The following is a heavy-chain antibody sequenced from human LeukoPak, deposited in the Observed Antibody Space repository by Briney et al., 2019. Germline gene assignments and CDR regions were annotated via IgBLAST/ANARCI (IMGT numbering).Heavy chain of an antibody. CDR2: ISGSGATT. CDR1: GFTFSTYA. Sequence: GGSLRLSCAASGFTFSTYAMSWVRQAPGKGLEWVSDISGSGATTYYADSAKGRFTISRDNSKNTLYVQMNSLRAEDTAVYYCAKSVGIIGRGAFDIWGQGTMVTVSS. V-gene: IGHV3-23*01. J-gene: IGHJ3*02. D-gene: IGHD3-10*01. CDR3: AKSVGIIGRGAFDI.